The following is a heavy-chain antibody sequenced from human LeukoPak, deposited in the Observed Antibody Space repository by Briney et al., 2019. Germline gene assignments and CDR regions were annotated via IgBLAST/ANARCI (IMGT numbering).Heavy chain of an antibody. D-gene: IGHD2-8*02. CDR2: ISGSSTYI. Sequence: GGSLRLSCAASGFTFTTYSMNWVPQAPGKGLEWVSCISGSSTYIYYADSVKGRFTISRDNAKNSLYLQMSSLRAEDTAVYYCARGYCNGGDCYFADWGQGTLVTVSS. CDR1: GFTFTTYS. V-gene: IGHV3-21*01. CDR3: ARGYCNGGDCYFAD. J-gene: IGHJ4*02.